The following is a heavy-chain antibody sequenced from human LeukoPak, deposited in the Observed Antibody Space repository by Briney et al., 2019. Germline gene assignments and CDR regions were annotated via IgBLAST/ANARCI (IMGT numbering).Heavy chain of an antibody. CDR3: AKNGGHALYDS. Sequence: GGSLRLSCAASVFSFSTYAMTWVRQAPGKGLEWVSAVSGDGHTAYYADSVKGRFNISRDNSRSTLYLKMNSLRAEDTAVYYCAKNGGHALYDSWGQGTLVTVSS. J-gene: IGHJ5*01. CDR2: VSGDGHTA. D-gene: IGHD2-2*02. CDR1: VFSFSTYA. V-gene: IGHV3-23*01.